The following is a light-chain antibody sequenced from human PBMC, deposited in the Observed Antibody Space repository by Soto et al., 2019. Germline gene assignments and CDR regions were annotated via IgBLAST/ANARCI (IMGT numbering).Light chain of an antibody. CDR2: EVS. Sequence: QSALTQPPSASGSPGQSVTISCTGTSSDVGGYNYVSWYQQHPGKAPKLMIYEVSKRPSGVPDRFSGSKSGNTASLTVSGLQDEDEADYYSSSYAGSNNLVFGGGTKLTVL. J-gene: IGLJ2*01. V-gene: IGLV2-8*01. CDR1: SSDVGGYNY. CDR3: SSYAGSNNLV.